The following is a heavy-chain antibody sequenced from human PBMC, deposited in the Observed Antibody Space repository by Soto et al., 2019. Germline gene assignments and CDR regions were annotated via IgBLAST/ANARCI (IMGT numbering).Heavy chain of an antibody. J-gene: IGHJ5*02. CDR2: IYYSAGT. CDR1: GGSVSSGSSY. Sequence: HVQLQESGPGLVKPSETLSLTCTVSGGSVSSGSSYWSWIRQSPGKGLEWIGTIYYSAGTNYNPSLKSRVTISIYTSKNQFSLKLSSVTAADTAVYYCARDYSSNWFGHWGQGTLVTVSS. D-gene: IGHD6-19*01. V-gene: IGHV4-61*01. CDR3: ARDYSSNWFGH.